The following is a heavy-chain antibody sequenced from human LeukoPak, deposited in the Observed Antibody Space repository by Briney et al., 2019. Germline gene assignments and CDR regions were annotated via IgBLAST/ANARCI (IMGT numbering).Heavy chain of an antibody. D-gene: IGHD3-10*01. CDR1: GNTFAGYY. V-gene: IGHV1-2*02. CDR3: ARGITMVRGADEDW. Sequence: ASVKVSCKASGNTFAGYYVHWVRQAPGQGLEWMGWINPNSGGTNYAQKFQGRVTMTRDTSISTAYMELSRLRSDDTAVYYCARGITMVRGADEDWWGQGTLVTVSS. CDR2: INPNSGGT. J-gene: IGHJ4*02.